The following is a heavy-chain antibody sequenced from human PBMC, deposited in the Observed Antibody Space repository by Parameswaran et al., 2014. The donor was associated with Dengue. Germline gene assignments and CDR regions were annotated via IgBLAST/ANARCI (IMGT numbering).Heavy chain of an antibody. CDR2: IYYSGST. CDR3: YAMVRGVIPPSPYGMDV. Sequence: VRQAPGKGLEWIGSIYYSGSTYYNPSLKSRVTISVDTSKNQFSLKLSSVTAADTAVYYCYAMVRGVIPPSPYGMDVWGQGTTVTVSS. D-gene: IGHD3-10*01. J-gene: IGHJ6*02. V-gene: IGHV4-39*07.